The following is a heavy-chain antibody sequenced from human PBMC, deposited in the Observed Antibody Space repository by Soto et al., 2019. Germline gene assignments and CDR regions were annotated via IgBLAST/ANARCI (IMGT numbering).Heavy chain of an antibody. J-gene: IGHJ4*02. V-gene: IGHV4-59*01. CDR1: GGSISSYY. CDR2: IYYSGST. Sequence: PSETLSLTCTVSGGSISSYYWSWIRQPPGKGLEWIGYIYYSGSTNYSPSLKSRVTISLDTSKNQFSLKLSSVTAADTAVYYCARVSGYEFVVLDYWGQGTLVTVST. CDR3: ARVSGYEFVVLDY. D-gene: IGHD5-12*01.